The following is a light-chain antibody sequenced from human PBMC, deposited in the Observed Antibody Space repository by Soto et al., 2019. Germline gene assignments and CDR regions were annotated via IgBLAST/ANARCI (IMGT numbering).Light chain of an antibody. V-gene: IGKV4-1*01. Sequence: DTVMTQSPDSLAVSLGERATINCKSSQSVFHSANNMNYLAWYQQKPGQSPKLLISWASIRDSGVPDRFSGSGSGTDFTLTINSLQAEYAAVYYCQQFYNTPPYTFGQGTRLEIK. J-gene: IGKJ2*01. CDR2: WAS. CDR3: QQFYNTPPYT. CDR1: QSVFHSANNMNY.